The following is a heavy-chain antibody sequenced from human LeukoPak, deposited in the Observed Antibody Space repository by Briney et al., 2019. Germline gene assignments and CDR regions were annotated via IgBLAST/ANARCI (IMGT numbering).Heavy chain of an antibody. CDR2: IIPIFGTA. CDR3: ATHPSIAADYYYYMDV. CDR1: GGTFSSYA. V-gene: IGHV1-69*06. D-gene: IGHD6-13*01. J-gene: IGHJ6*03. Sequence: ASVKVSCKASGGTFSSYAISWVRQAPGQGLEWMGGIIPIFGTANYAQEFQGRVTITADKSTSTAYMELSSLRSEDTAVYYCATHPSIAADYYYYMDVWGTGTTVTVSS.